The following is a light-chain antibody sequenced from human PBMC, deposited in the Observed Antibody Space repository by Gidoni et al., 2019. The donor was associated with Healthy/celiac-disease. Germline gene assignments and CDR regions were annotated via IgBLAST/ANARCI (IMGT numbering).Light chain of an antibody. CDR1: LSISSY. J-gene: IGKJ1*01. CDR3: QQSYSTPRT. V-gene: IGKV1-39*01. CDR2: AAS. Sequence: DIQMTPSAASPSAFVGDRVTLTCRASLSISSYLNWYQQKPGKATKLLSYAASSLQSGVPSRFSGRGSGTDLTITIRSLQPEDFATYYCQQSYSTPRTFGQXTKVEIK.